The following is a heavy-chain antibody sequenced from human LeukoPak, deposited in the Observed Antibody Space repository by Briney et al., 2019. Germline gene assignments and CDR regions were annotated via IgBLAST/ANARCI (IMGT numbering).Heavy chain of an antibody. V-gene: IGHV3-23*01. CDR1: GFTFSSYA. J-gene: IGHJ3*02. CDR2: ISGSGGST. Sequence: GGSLRLSCAASGFTFSSYAMSWVRQAPGKGLEWVSAISGSGGSTYYADSVKGRFTISRDNSKNTLYLQMGSLRAEDMAVYYCARVSAAATRSAFDIWGQGTMVTVSS. D-gene: IGHD6-13*01. CDR3: ARVSAAATRSAFDI.